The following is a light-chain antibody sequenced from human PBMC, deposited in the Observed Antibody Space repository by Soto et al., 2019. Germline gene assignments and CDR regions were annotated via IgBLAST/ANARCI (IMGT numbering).Light chain of an antibody. J-gene: IGLJ3*02. V-gene: IGLV1-40*01. CDR2: DNS. CDR3: QSYDSSLSGWV. CDR1: SSNIGAGFD. Sequence: QSVLTQPPSVSGAPGQRVTISCTGNSSNIGAGFDVHWYQQLPGTAPKLLIYDNSNRPSGVPDRFSGSKSGTSASLAITGLQAEDEAHFYCQSYDSSLSGWVFGGGTKLTVL.